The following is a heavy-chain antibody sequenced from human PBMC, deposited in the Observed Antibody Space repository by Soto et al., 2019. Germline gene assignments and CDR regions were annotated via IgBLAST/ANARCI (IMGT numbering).Heavy chain of an antibody. CDR3: ATNHDDISGRTPLLFDS. D-gene: IGHD3-22*01. Sequence: QVQLQESGPGLVKPSQTLSLTCTVSGDSIGTGGYYWDWIRQHPGKGPEWIGYIHYSGSTYYNPYLKSRLTISLDTSKNQFSLQLSSVTAADTAVYYCATNHDDISGRTPLLFDSWGQGTLVTVSS. V-gene: IGHV4-31*03. J-gene: IGHJ4*02. CDR1: GDSIGTGGYY. CDR2: IHYSGST.